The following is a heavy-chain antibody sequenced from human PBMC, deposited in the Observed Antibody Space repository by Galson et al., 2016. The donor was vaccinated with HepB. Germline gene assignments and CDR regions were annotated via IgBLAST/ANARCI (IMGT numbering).Heavy chain of an antibody. Sequence: SLRLSCAASGFAFSRYEFNWVRQAPGKGLEWVSHISYSNAVSYAASVKGRFTTSRDNDGDSLFLVMWGLRVGDTAVYYCVRGLSDSWYAYKRSYYYSMELWGRGTSIIVSS. D-gene: IGHD6-13*01. J-gene: IGHJ6*02. CDR3: VRGLSDSWYAYKRSYYYSMEL. V-gene: IGHV3-48*03. CDR1: GFAFSRYE. CDR2: ISYSNAV.